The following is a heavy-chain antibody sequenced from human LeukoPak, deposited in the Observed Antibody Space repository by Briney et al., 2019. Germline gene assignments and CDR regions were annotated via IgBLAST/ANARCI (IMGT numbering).Heavy chain of an antibody. CDR2: ISYDGSNK. J-gene: IGHJ4*02. D-gene: IGHD3-3*01. V-gene: IGHV3-30-3*01. CDR3: AKEKGSSTPYYDFWSGLFDY. Sequence: GGSLRLSCAASGFTLTSYAMHWVRQAPGKGLEWVAIISYDGSNKYYADSVKGRFTISRDNSKNTLYLQMNSLRAEDTAVYYCAKEKGSSTPYYDFWSGLFDYWGPGTLVTVSS. CDR1: GFTLTSYA.